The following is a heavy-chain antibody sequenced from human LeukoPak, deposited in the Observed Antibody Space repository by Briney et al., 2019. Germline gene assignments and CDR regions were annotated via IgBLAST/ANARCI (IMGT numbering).Heavy chain of an antibody. Sequence: SVKVSCKASGGTFSSYAISWVRQAPGQGLEWMGGIIPIFGTANYAQKFQGRVTITADESTSTAYMELSSLRSEDTAVYYCARAKQWLKAQDYWGQGTLVTVSS. CDR1: GGTFSSYA. V-gene: IGHV1-69*01. D-gene: IGHD6-19*01. J-gene: IGHJ4*02. CDR3: ARAKQWLKAQDY. CDR2: IIPIFGTA.